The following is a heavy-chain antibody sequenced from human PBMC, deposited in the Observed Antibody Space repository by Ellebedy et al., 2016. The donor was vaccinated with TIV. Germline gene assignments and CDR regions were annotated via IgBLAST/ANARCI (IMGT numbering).Heavy chain of an antibody. V-gene: IGHV3-9*01. CDR2: ITWNSRII. J-gene: IGHJ6*02. CDR3: ARDMSDYDAMDV. CDR1: GFTFADYA. D-gene: IGHD3-3*01. Sequence: GGSLRLSXAASGFTFADYAMFWVRQAPGKGLEWVSGITWNSRIIGYADSVKGRFTISRDNAKNSLYLQMNSLRVEDTALYYCARDMSDYDAMDVWGQGTTVTVSS.